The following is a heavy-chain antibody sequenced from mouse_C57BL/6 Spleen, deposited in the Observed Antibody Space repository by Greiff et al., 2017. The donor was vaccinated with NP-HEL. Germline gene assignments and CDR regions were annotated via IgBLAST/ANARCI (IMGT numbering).Heavy chain of an antibody. D-gene: IGHD1-1*01. CDR2: IYPGSGNT. Sequence: QVHVKQSGPELVKPGASVKISCKASGYSFTSYYIHWVKQRPGQGLEWIGWIYPGSGNTKYNEKFKGKATLTADTSSSPAYMQLSSLTSEDSAVYYCARGGYGSSPFDYWGQGTTLTVSS. CDR1: GYSFTSYY. CDR3: ARGGYGSSPFDY. V-gene: IGHV1-66*01. J-gene: IGHJ2*01.